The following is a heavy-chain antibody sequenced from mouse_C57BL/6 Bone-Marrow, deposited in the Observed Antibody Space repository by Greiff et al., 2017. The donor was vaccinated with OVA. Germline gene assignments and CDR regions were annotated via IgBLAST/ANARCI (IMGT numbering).Heavy chain of an antibody. Sequence: EVKLQESGAELVRPGASVKLSCTASGFNIKDDYMHWVKERPEQGLEWIGRIDPEDGETKYAPKFQGKATITADTSSNTAYLQLSSLTSEDTAVYYCASYYGTSYWYFDVWGTGTTVTVSS. CDR3: ASYYGTSYWYFDV. CDR1: GFNIKDDY. V-gene: IGHV14-2*01. CDR2: IDPEDGET. D-gene: IGHD2-1*01. J-gene: IGHJ1*03.